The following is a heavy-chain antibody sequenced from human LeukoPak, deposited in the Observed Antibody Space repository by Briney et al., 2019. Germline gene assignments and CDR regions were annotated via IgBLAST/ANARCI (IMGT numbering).Heavy chain of an antibody. V-gene: IGHV1-69*13. J-gene: IGHJ4*02. Sequence: SVKVSCKASGGTFSSYAISWVRQAPGQGLEWMGGIIPIFDTANYAQKFQGRVAITADESTSTAYMELSSLRSEDTAVYYCGQVGSLELSNYFDYWGQGTLVTVSS. D-gene: IGHD1-7*01. CDR2: IIPIFDTA. CDR3: GQVGSLELSNYFDY. CDR1: GGTFSSYA.